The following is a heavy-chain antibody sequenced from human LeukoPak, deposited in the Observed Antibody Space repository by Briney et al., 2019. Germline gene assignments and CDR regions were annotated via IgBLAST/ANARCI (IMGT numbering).Heavy chain of an antibody. V-gene: IGHV3-21*01. CDR2: ISSSSSYI. CDR1: GFTFSSYS. Sequence: GGSLRLSCAASGFTFSSYSMNWVRQAPGKGLEWVSSISSSSSYIYYADSVKGRFTISRDNAKNSLYLQMNSLRAEDTAVYYCARMAAHYYYYGMDVWGQGTTVTVSS. J-gene: IGHJ6*02. D-gene: IGHD6-13*01. CDR3: ARMAAHYYYYGMDV.